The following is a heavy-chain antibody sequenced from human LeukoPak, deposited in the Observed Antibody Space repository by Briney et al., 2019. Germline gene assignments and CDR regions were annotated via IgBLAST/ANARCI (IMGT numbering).Heavy chain of an antibody. Sequence: SVKVSCMASGYTFTGYYMHWVRQAAGQGLAGMGWIHPNSSGTNYAQKVQGRVTMTRDTSISTAYMELSRLRSDDTAVYYCARDRDDSSGYYRETLFDYWGQGALVTVSS. V-gene: IGHV1-2*02. CDR1: GYTFTGYY. D-gene: IGHD3-22*01. CDR2: IHPNSSGT. CDR3: ARDRDDSSGYYRETLFDY. J-gene: IGHJ4*02.